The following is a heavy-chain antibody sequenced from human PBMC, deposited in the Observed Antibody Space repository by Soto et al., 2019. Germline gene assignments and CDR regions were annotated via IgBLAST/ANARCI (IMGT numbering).Heavy chain of an antibody. Sequence: ILSLTCSVSGDSISTVDYFWAWIRQPPGQALEYIGYIYKSTTTYYNPSFESRVAISLDTSKSQFSLNVTSVTAADTAVYFCARGRYCLTGRCFPNWFDSWGQGTLVTVSS. CDR1: GDSISTVDYF. D-gene: IGHD2-15*01. V-gene: IGHV4-30-4*01. CDR3: ARGRYCLTGRCFPNWFDS. CDR2: IYKSTTT. J-gene: IGHJ5*01.